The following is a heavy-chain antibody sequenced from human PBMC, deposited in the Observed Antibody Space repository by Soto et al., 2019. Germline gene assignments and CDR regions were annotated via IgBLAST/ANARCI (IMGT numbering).Heavy chain of an antibody. D-gene: IGHD5-12*01. CDR2: MNPNSGNT. CDR3: ARWPDGYYYYGIDV. J-gene: IGHJ6*02. Sequence: QVQLVQSGAEVKKPGASVKVSCKASGYTFTSYDINWVRQATGQGLEWMGWMNPNSGNTGYAQKCQGRVTMTRNTSISTAYMELSSLRSEDTAVYYCARWPDGYYYYGIDVWGQGTTVTVSS. CDR1: GYTFTSYD. V-gene: IGHV1-8*01.